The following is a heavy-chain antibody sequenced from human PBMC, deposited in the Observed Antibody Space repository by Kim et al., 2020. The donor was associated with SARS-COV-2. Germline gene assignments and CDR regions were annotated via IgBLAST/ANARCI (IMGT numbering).Heavy chain of an antibody. V-gene: IGHV1-18*01. J-gene: IGHJ4*02. Sequence: LQGRVTMTTDTSTSTAYMELRSLRSDDTAVYYCAREGDYYDSSGYSDFDYWGQGTLVTVSS. CDR3: AREGDYYDSSGYSDFDY. D-gene: IGHD3-22*01.